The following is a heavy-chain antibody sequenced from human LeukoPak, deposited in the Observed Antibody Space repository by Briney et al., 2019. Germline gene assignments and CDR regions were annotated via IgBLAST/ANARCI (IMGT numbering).Heavy chain of an antibody. J-gene: IGHJ6*03. V-gene: IGHV4-4*07. CDR2: IYTSGST. CDR3: ARDFSRHDYDFWSGYYYYYYYMDV. Sequence: PSETLSLTCTVSGGSISSYYWSWIRQPAGKGLEWIGRIYTSGSTNYNPSLKSRVTMSVDTSKNQFSLKLSSVTAADTAVYYCARDFSRHDYDFWSGYYYYYYYMDVWGKGTAVTVSS. CDR1: GGSISSYY. D-gene: IGHD3-3*01.